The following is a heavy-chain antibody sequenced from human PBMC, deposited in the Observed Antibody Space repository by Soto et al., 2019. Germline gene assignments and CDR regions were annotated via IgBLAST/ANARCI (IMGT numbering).Heavy chain of an antibody. CDR2: IKQDGSEK. CDR3: ATSRTFDY. J-gene: IGHJ4*02. D-gene: IGHD6-13*01. CDR1: GFTFSSYW. V-gene: IGHV3-7*01. Sequence: GGSLRLSCVVSGFTFSSYWRNWVRQAPGKGLEGVANIKQDGSEKYYVDSAKGRFTISRDNANNSLYLQMNSLSAEDTAIYYCATSRTFDYWGQGTLVTVSS.